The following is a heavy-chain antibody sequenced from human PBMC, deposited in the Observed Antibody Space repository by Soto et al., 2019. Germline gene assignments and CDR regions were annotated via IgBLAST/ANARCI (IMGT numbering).Heavy chain of an antibody. D-gene: IGHD1-7*01. V-gene: IGHV4-4*02. CDR3: ASRDPGTSVDY. J-gene: IGHJ4*02. CDR2: IYRTGGT. Sequence: QVQLQESGPGLVKPSGTLSLTCAVSGGSFTRNNWWTWVRQPPGQGLEWIGEIYRTGGTNYNPSLKTRVTISLDKSENQFSLKVTSLTAADTAVYYCASRDPGTSVDYWGQGTLVTVSS. CDR1: GGSFTRNNW.